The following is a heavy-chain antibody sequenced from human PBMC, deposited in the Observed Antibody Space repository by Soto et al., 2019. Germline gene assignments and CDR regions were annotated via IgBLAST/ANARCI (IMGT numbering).Heavy chain of an antibody. Sequence: QVQLQQWGAGLLKPSETLSLTCAVYSGSFSGYYWSWIRQPPGKGLEWIGEIIHSGSANYNPSLKSRVTISVDTSKNQFSLKLSSVTVADTAICYCARGTREGGYFDLWGRGTLVTVSS. CDR1: SGSFSGYY. J-gene: IGHJ2*01. CDR3: ARGTREGGYFDL. CDR2: IIHSGSA. V-gene: IGHV4-34*12.